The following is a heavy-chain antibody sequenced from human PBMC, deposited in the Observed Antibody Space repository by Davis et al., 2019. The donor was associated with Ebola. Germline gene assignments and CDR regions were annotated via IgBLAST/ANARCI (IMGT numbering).Heavy chain of an antibody. D-gene: IGHD1-1*01. CDR2: INPNSGGT. CDR3: ARAQFPTTSDH. V-gene: IGHV1-2*06. CDR1: GYTFTNYG. J-gene: IGHJ4*02. Sequence: ASVKVSCKASGYTFTNYGITWVRQAPGQGLEWMGRINPNSGGTNYAQKFQGRVTMTRDTSISTAYMELSSLRSDDTAVYYCARAQFPTTSDHWGQGTLVTVSS.